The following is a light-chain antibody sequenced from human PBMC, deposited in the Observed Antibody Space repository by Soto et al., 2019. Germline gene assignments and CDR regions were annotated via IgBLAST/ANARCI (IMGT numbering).Light chain of an antibody. J-gene: IGKJ4*01. Sequence: EILMTQSPATLSVSPGERATLSCRASQSVSTNLAWYQQRPGQTPRLLIYGASTRATGIPARFSGSGSGTDFTLTISSLEPEDFAVYYCQQRSNWPLTFGGGTKVDI. V-gene: IGKV3-11*01. CDR3: QQRSNWPLT. CDR1: QSVSTN. CDR2: GAS.